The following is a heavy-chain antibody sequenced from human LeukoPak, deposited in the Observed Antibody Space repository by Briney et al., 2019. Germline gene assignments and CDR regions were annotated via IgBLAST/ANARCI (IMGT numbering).Heavy chain of an antibody. V-gene: IGHV4-59*01. CDR2: IYYSGST. J-gene: IGHJ6*02. Sequence: SETLCLTCTVSGGSISSYYWSWIRQPPGKGLEGSGDIYYSGSTNYNPSPTSRGTISVATCKNQFSLTLSSVTAAGTAVYYCARDKAVAGGIWPDYYYGMDVWGQGTRVTVSS. D-gene: IGHD6-19*01. CDR1: GGSISSYY. CDR3: ARDKAVAGGIWPDYYYGMDV.